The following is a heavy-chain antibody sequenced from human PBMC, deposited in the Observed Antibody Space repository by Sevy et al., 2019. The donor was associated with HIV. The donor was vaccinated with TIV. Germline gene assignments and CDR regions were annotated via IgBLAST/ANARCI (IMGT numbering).Heavy chain of an antibody. D-gene: IGHD3-16*01. CDR2: IKQDGTDT. J-gene: IGHJ4*02. V-gene: IGHV3-7*01. CDR1: GFTFSTYW. CDR3: ARALADWGSFHYSS. Sequence: GGSLRLSCAASGFTFSTYWMTWVRQAPGKGLEWVANIKQDGTDTNYVDSVRGRFTISRDNGWNLLYLHMNSLRAEDTAVYFCARALADWGSFHYSSWGRGVLVTV.